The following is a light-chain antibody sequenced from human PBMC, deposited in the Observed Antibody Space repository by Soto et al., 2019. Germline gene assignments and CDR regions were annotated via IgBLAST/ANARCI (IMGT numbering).Light chain of an antibody. V-gene: IGKV3-20*01. CDR2: STS. J-gene: IGKJ2*01. Sequence: EIVLTQSPGTLSLSPGERATLSCRASQTVSSGNLAWYQQKPGQAPRLLIYSTSSRATGIPNRFSGSGSGREFTLTSSGLDHEDFALYYCQQYGGSLYTFAQGTKLEIK. CDR3: QQYGGSLYT. CDR1: QTVSSGN.